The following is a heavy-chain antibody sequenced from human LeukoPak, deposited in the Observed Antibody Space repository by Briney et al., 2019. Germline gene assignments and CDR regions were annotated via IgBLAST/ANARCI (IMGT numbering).Heavy chain of an antibody. CDR3: ARGGTYSSGLPGS. V-gene: IGHV3-74*01. CDR2: INGDGSST. CDR1: GFTFSGYW. J-gene: IGHJ5*02. D-gene: IGHD5-18*01. Sequence: TGGSLRLSCAASGFTFSGYWMHWVRQAPGKGLVWVSRINGDGSSTNYADSVKGRFTISRDNAKNTLYLQMNTLRAEDTAVYYCARGGTYSSGLPGSWGQGTLVTVSS.